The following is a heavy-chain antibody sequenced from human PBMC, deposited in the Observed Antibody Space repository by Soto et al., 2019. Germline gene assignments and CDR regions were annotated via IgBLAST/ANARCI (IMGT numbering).Heavy chain of an antibody. CDR3: ARDSNWGYWYFDL. Sequence: ESGGGVVQPGRSLRLSCEASGFTFSGFAMHWVRQAPGKGLEWVALISYDGSNKYSADSVKGRFTISRDISQNTLYLQMNSLRTEDTAVYYCARDSNWGYWYFDLWGRGTLVSVSS. J-gene: IGHJ2*01. V-gene: IGHV3-30-3*01. CDR2: ISYDGSNK. D-gene: IGHD7-27*01. CDR1: GFTFSGFA.